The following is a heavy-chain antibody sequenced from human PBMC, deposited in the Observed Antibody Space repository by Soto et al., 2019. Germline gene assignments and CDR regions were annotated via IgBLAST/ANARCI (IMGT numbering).Heavy chain of an antibody. CDR1: GYSFTSYW. Sequence: GESLKISCKGSGYSFTSYWIGWVRQMPGKGLEWMGIIYPGDSDTRYSPSFQGQVTTSADKSISTAYLQWSSLKASDTAMYYCARNTHYYDSSGNAFDIWGQGTMVTVSS. CDR3: ARNTHYYDSSGNAFDI. D-gene: IGHD3-22*01. V-gene: IGHV5-51*01. CDR2: IYPGDSDT. J-gene: IGHJ3*02.